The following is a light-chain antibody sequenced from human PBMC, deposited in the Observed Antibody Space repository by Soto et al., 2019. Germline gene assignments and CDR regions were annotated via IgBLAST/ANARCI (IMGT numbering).Light chain of an antibody. V-gene: IGKV1-39*01. J-gene: IGKJ5*01. CDR3: QQSYSTSRG. Sequence: IQMTQSASTLSGSVGDRVTITCRASQSISSYLNWYQQKPGKAPKLLIYAASSLQSGVPSRFSGSGSGTDFTLTISSLQPEDFATYYCQQSYSTSRGFGQGTRLEIK. CDR1: QSISSY. CDR2: AAS.